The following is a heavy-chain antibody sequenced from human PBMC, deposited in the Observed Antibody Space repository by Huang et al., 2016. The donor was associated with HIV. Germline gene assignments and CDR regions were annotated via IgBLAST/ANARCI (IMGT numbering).Heavy chain of an antibody. J-gene: IGHJ3*02. CDR3: ARAGGFEI. CDR1: GFKFSNYW. V-gene: IGHV3-74*01. D-gene: IGHD2-15*01. Sequence: EEHLVESGGGLVQPGGSLRLSCEASGFKFSNYWMQWVVQAPGKGLMWVSRIKSDGRTTDYADSVKGRFTISRDNAKNTLYLQMSSLTAEDTAIYYCARAGGFEIWGQGTVVTVSS. CDR2: IKSDGRTT.